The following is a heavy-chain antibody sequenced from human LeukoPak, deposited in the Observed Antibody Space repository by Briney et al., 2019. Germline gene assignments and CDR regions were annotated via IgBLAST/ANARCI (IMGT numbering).Heavy chain of an antibody. CDR1: GFTFSTYA. D-gene: IGHD2-8*01. CDR2: ISYDGRQN. Sequence: GGSLRLSCAASGFTFSTYAMNWDRQAPGEGLEWVAVISYDGRQNYYADSVKGRFTISRDNSKNTLYLQMNSLRDEDSAAYYCARVYLERLTAGYFDHWGQGTWVTVSP. CDR3: ARVYLERLTAGYFDH. V-gene: IGHV3-30*04. J-gene: IGHJ4*02.